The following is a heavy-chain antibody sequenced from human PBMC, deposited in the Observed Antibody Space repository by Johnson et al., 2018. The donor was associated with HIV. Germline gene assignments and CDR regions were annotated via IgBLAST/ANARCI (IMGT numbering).Heavy chain of an antibody. D-gene: IGHD1-26*01. J-gene: IGHJ3*02. V-gene: IGHV3-66*02. Sequence: VQLVESGGGLVKPGGSLRLSCAASGFTFSSFAMSWVRQAPGQGLEWVSVIYSGGSTYNADSVKGRFTISRDNSKNTMALQMNSPRVEDTAVYYCARVRGGRENAFDIWGQGTMVTVSS. CDR1: GFTFSSFA. CDR3: ARVRGGRENAFDI. CDR2: IYSGGST.